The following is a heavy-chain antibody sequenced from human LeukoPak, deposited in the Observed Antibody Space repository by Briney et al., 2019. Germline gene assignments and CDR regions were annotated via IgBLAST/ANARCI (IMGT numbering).Heavy chain of an antibody. CDR3: AREKLGYCSSTSCYAGGDFGYYGMDV. CDR2: IKQDGSEK. J-gene: IGHJ6*02. Sequence: AGGSLRLSCAASGFTFSSYWMSWVRQAPGKGLEWVANIKQDGSEKYYVDSVKGRFTISRDNAKNSLYLQMNSLRAEDTAVYYCAREKLGYCSSTSCYAGGDFGYYGMDVWGQGTTVTVSS. D-gene: IGHD2-2*01. CDR1: GFTFSSYW. V-gene: IGHV3-7*04.